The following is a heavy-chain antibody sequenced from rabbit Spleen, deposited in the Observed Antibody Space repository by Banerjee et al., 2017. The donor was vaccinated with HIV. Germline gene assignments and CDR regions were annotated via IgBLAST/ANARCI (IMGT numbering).Heavy chain of an antibody. CDR2: IYAISETT. CDR3: AREDVGGYAFSL. D-gene: IGHD2-1*01. V-gene: IGHV1S7*01. Sequence: QLEESGGRLVQPGGSLTLTCKASGFSLSSYWMNWVRQAPGKGLEWIGIIYAISETTYYASWVNGRFTISSDNAQNDVDLQLNSLTAADTATYFCAREDVGGYAFSLWGPGTLVTVS. J-gene: IGHJ4*01. CDR1: GFSLSSYW.